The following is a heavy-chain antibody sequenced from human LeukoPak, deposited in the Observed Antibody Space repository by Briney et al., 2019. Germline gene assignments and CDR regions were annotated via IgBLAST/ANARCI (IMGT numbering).Heavy chain of an antibody. Sequence: SETLSLACTVSGGSISSGGYYWSWIRQPPGKGLEWIGYIYYSGSTDYNSSLKSRVTISADTSKNQFSLKLSSVTAADTAVYYCAKGESGSSIDYWGQGTLVTVSS. V-gene: IGHV4-61*08. CDR3: AKGESGSSIDY. J-gene: IGHJ4*02. CDR1: GGSISSGGYY. D-gene: IGHD1-26*01. CDR2: IYYSGST.